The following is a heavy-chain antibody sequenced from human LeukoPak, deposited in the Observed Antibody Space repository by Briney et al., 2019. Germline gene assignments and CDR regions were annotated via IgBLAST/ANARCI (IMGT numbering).Heavy chain of an antibody. V-gene: IGHV3-15*01. Sequence: PGGSLRLSCAASGFTFSYAWMSWVRQAPGKGLEWVGRIKSKTDGGTTDFAAPVKGRFSISRDDSKNTLYLQMTSLRAEDTAVYYCAKEVRGSYYEWFDYWGQGTLVTVSS. J-gene: IGHJ4*02. CDR3: AKEVRGSYYEWFDY. CDR1: GFTFSYAW. D-gene: IGHD1-26*01. CDR2: IKSKTDGGTT.